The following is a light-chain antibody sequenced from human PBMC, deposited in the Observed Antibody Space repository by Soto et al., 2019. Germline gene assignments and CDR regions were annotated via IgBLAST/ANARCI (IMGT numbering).Light chain of an antibody. V-gene: IGKV1-5*03. Sequence: DIQMTQSPSTLSASVGDRVTITCRASQSISRLLAWYQQKPGKAPKLLIYKASSLESGVPSRFSGSGSGTEFTLTISSLQPDDFATYYCQQYNSYPALTFGGGTKVDIK. CDR2: KAS. J-gene: IGKJ4*01. CDR1: QSISRL. CDR3: QQYNSYPALT.